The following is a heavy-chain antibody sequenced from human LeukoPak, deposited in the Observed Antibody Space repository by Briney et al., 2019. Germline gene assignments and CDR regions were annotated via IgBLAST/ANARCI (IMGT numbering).Heavy chain of an antibody. D-gene: IGHD6-19*01. CDR2: ISSSSSYI. Sequence: GGSLRLSCAASGFTFSSYSMNWVRQAPGKGLEWVSSISSSSSYIYYADSVKGRFTISRDNAKNSLYLQMNSLRAEDTAVYYCARDEGLAVAAFWGQGTMVTVSS. CDR1: GFTFSSYS. J-gene: IGHJ3*01. V-gene: IGHV3-21*01. CDR3: ARDEGLAVAAF.